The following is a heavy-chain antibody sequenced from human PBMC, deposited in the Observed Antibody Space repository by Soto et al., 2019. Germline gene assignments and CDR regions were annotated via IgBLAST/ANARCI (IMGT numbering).Heavy chain of an antibody. D-gene: IGHD3-10*01. CDR2: VSTSGEA. CDR3: AKGSPQIGGLDV. J-gene: IGHJ6*01. Sequence: LRLSCAASGFTLSDYDMNWVRQVRGKGLQWVSSVSTSGEAYYLASVKGRFIISRDNAYNSLNLQLNSLTADDTAVYYCAKGSPQIGGLDVWGQGTTVTV. V-gene: IGHV3-13*01. CDR1: GFTLSDYD.